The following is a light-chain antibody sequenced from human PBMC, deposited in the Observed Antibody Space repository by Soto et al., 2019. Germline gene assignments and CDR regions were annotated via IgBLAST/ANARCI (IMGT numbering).Light chain of an antibody. Sequence: QPVLTQSPSASASLGASVKLTCTLSSGHSSYAIAWHQQQPEKGPRYLMKLNSDGSHSKGDGIPDRFSGSSSGAERYLTISSLQSEDEADYYCQTWRGVFGGGTQLTVL. CDR2: LNSDGSH. J-gene: IGLJ3*02. CDR1: SGHSSYA. CDR3: QTWRGV. V-gene: IGLV4-69*01.